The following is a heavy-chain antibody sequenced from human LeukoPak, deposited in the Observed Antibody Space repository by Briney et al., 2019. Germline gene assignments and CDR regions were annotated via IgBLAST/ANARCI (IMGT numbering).Heavy chain of an antibody. D-gene: IGHD1-26*01. CDR3: ARDQKHVGATGNKALDY. V-gene: IGHV3-21*01. CDR1: GFTFSSYN. CDR2: ISSSISI. J-gene: IGHJ4*02. Sequence: PGGSLRLSCAASGFTFSSYNMNWVRQAPGKGLEWVSSISSSISIYYADSVKGRFTISRDNSKNSLYLQMNSLRAEDTAMYYCARDQKHVGATGNKALDYXXQGTLVTVXS.